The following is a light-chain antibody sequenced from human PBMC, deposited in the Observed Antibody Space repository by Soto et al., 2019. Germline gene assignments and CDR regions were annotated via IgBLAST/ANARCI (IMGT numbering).Light chain of an antibody. V-gene: IGKV3-15*01. CDR1: QSVSSTY. J-gene: IGKJ3*01. CDR2: GAS. Sequence: EIVLTQSPGTLSLSPGERATLSCRASQSVSSTYVAWYQQKPGQAPRLLIYGASTRATGIPARFSGSGSGTEFTLTISSLQSEDFAVYYCQQYDNWPFTFGPGTKVDIK. CDR3: QQYDNWPFT.